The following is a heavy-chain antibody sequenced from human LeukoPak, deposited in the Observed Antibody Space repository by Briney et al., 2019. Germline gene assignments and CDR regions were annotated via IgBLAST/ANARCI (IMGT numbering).Heavy chain of an antibody. CDR2: IYYSGST. J-gene: IGHJ6*02. D-gene: IGHD6-6*01. V-gene: IGHV4-31*03. CDR1: GGSISSGGYY. CDR3: ARESSSLYYYYGMDV. Sequence: SQTLSLTCTVSGGSISSGGYYWSWIRQHPGTGLEWIGYIYYSGSTYYNPSLKSRVTISVDTSENQFSLKLSSVTAADTAVYYRARESSSLYYYYGMDVWGQGTTVTVSS.